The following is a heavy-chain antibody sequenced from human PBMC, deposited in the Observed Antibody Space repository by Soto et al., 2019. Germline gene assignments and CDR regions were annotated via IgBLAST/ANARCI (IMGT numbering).Heavy chain of an antibody. Sequence: EVQLVESGGGFVQPGGSLKLSCAASGFSFSGSAFHWVRLASEKGLEWVGRIRSKGNNYATAYAASVKGRFTISIDDSENTAYMHMNSLKTEDTALCYCASNSYGDYFRMEVWGQGTTVTVSS. CDR3: ASNSYGDYFRMEV. CDR2: IRSKGNNYAT. CDR1: GFSFSGSA. V-gene: IGHV3-73*02. D-gene: IGHD3-10*01. J-gene: IGHJ6*02.